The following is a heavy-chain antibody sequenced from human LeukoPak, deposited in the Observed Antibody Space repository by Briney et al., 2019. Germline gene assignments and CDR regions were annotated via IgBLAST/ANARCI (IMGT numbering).Heavy chain of an antibody. V-gene: IGHV1-8*01. J-gene: IGHJ6*03. CDR3: ARDLEAYMVRGVSAMDV. CDR1: GYTFTSYD. D-gene: IGHD3-10*01. CDR2: MNPNSGNT. Sequence: GASVKVSCKASGYTFTSYDINWVRQATGQGLEWMGWMNPNSGNTGYAQKFQGRVTMTWNTSISTAYMELSSLRSEDTAVYYCARDLEAYMVRGVSAMDVWGKGTTVTISS.